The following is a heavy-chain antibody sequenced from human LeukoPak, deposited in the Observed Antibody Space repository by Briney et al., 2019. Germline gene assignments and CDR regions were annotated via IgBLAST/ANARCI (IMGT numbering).Heavy chain of an antibody. Sequence: PGGSLRRYCAASGFTFNSYGMHWVRQAPGKGLEWVAVISYDGSNKYYADYVKGRFTISRDNSKNTLYLQMNSLRAEDTAVYYCAKGGPGYSGYEYYYYGMDVWGQGTTATVSS. J-gene: IGHJ6*02. CDR3: AKGGPGYSGYEYYYYGMDV. D-gene: IGHD5-12*01. V-gene: IGHV3-30*18. CDR2: ISYDGSNK. CDR1: GFTFNSYG.